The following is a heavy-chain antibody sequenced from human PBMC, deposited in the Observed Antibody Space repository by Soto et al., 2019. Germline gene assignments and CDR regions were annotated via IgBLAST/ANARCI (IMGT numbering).Heavy chain of an antibody. CDR3: ARRLASIAAAGQNWFDP. J-gene: IGHJ5*02. CDR2: ICNSGTT. D-gene: IGHD6-13*01. Sequence: SETLSLTCTVSGGSTRSYCWTWIRQPPGEGLEWIGCICNSGTTNYNPSLKSRVAISIDTPKNQFSLQLSSVTAADTAVYYCARRLASIAAAGQNWFDPWGQGTLVTVSS. CDR1: GGSTRSYC. V-gene: IGHV4-59*08.